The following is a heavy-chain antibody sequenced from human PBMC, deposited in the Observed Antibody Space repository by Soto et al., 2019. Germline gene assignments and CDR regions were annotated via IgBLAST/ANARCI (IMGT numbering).Heavy chain of an antibody. CDR1: GFTFSSYA. CDR3: AKGLPGIAVAATGYFQH. CDR2: ISGSGDST. Sequence: HPGGSLRLSCAASGFTFSSYAMSWVRQAPGKGLEWVSGISGSGDSTYYADSVKGRFTISRDNSKNTLYLQMNSLRADDTAEYFCAKGLPGIAVAATGYFQHWGQGTLVTVSS. D-gene: IGHD6-19*01. J-gene: IGHJ1*01. V-gene: IGHV3-23*01.